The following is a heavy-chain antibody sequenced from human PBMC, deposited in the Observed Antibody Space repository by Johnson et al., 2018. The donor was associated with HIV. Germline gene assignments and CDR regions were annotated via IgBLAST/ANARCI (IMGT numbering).Heavy chain of an antibody. CDR2: IYSGGST. Sequence: VQLVESGGGLIQPGGSLRLSCVASGFTVSYNYMNWVRQAPGKGLEWVSVIYSGGSTYYADSVKGRFTISRDNSKNTLYLQMNSLRAEDTAVYYCARAHYDRSGYLLKGGAFDIWGQGTMVTVSS. CDR1: GFTVSYNY. J-gene: IGHJ3*02. CDR3: ARAHYDRSGYLLKGGAFDI. D-gene: IGHD3-22*01. V-gene: IGHV3-53*01.